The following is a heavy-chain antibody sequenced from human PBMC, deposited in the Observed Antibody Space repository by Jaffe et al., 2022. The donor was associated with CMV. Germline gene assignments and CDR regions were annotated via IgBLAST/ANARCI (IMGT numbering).Heavy chain of an antibody. D-gene: IGHD3-22*01. CDR1: GFTFSSYA. J-gene: IGHJ4*02. V-gene: IGHV3-23*04. Sequence: EVQLVESGGGLVQPGGSLRLSCAASGFTFSSYAMSWVRQAPGKGLEWVSAISGSGGSTYYADSVKGRFTISRDNSKNTLYLQMNSLRAEDTAVYYCAKSTSRITMIVVDTPDYWGQGTLVTVSS. CDR2: ISGSGGST. CDR3: AKSTSRITMIVVDTPDY.